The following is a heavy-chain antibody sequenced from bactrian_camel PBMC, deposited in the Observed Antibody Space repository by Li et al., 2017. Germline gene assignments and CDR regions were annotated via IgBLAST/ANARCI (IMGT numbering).Heavy chain of an antibody. Sequence: VQLVESGGGSVRPGASLRLSCVGSGFSRYFPFSHYAMSWIRQAPGKAPEWVAGINSAGFDEKYASSVQFRFTISRDNAKNTLYLQMTDLKIEDSATYSCVMGAGTDLALEHGTRGLGTQVIVSSELAIDSGPRGLGTQVTVS. CDR2: INSAGFDE. V-gene: IGHV3S31*01. CDR1: GFSRYFPFSHYA. D-gene: IGHD3*01. J-gene: IGHJ6*01. CDR3: VMGAGTDLALEHGTRGLGTQVIVSSELAIDSGP.